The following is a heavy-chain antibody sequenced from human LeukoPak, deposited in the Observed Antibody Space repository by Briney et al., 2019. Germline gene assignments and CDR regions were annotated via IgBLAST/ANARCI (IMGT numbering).Heavy chain of an antibody. V-gene: IGHV3-48*01. J-gene: IGHJ4*02. CDR3: AKDSGTSHLYYFDY. CDR1: GFTFSSYS. Sequence: GGSLRLSCAASGFTFSSYSMNWVRQAPGKGLEWVSYISSSSSTIYYADSVKGRFTISRDNSQNTLYLQMNSLRAEDTAVYFCAKDSGTSHLYYFDYWGQGTLVIVSS. CDR2: ISSSSSTI.